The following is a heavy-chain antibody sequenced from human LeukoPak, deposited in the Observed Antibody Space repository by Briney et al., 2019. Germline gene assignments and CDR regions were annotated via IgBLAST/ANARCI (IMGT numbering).Heavy chain of an antibody. Sequence: GRSLRLSCAASGFTFSSYGMHWVRQAPGKGLEWVAVIWYDGSNKYYADSVKGRFTISRDNSKNTLYLQMNSLRAEDTAVYYCARGYCSGGSCNYYYGMDVWGQGTTATVSS. CDR3: ARGYCSGGSCNYYYGMDV. CDR2: IWYDGSNK. D-gene: IGHD2-15*01. CDR1: GFTFSSYG. J-gene: IGHJ6*02. V-gene: IGHV3-33*01.